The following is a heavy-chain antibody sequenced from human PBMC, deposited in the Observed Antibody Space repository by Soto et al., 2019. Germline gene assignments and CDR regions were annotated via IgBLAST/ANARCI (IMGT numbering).Heavy chain of an antibody. CDR1: GFTFSSYG. D-gene: IGHD2-2*01. Sequence: QVQLVESGGGVVQPGRSLRLSCAASGFTFSSYGMHWVRQAPGKGLEWVAVISYDGSNKYYADSVKGRFTISRDNSKNPLYLQMNSLRAEDTAVYYCAKVWGSSTSSLRGAYYYYGMDVWGQGTTVTVSS. V-gene: IGHV3-30*18. CDR3: AKVWGSSTSSLRGAYYYYGMDV. J-gene: IGHJ6*02. CDR2: ISYDGSNK.